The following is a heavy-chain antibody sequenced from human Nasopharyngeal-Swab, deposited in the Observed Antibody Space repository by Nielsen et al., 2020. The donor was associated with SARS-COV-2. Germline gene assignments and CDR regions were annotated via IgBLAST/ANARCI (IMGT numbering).Heavy chain of an antibody. CDR2: ISWNSGSI. CDR3: AKVSPSYSNYWFYFDY. V-gene: IGHV3-9*01. D-gene: IGHD4-11*01. Sequence: SLKISCSASGFTFDDYALHWVRQAPGKGLEWVSGISWNSGSIGYADSVKGRFTISRDNAKNSLYLQMNSLRAEDTALYYCAKVSPSYSNYWFYFDYWGQGTLVTVSS. CDR1: GFTFDDYA. J-gene: IGHJ4*02.